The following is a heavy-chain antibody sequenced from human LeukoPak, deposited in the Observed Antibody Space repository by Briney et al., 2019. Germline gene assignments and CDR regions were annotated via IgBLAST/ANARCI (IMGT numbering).Heavy chain of an antibody. Sequence: GASVKVSCKASGYTFTSYGISWVRQAPGQGLEWMGWINPNSGGTNYAQKFQGRVTMTRDTSISTAYMELSRLRSDDTAVYYCARGRLLMAFDYWGQGTLVTVSS. CDR3: ARGRLLMAFDY. V-gene: IGHV1-2*02. J-gene: IGHJ4*02. CDR1: GYTFTSYG. CDR2: INPNSGGT. D-gene: IGHD2-15*01.